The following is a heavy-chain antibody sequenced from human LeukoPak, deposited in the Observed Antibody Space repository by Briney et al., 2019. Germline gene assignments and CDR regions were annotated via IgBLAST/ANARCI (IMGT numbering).Heavy chain of an antibody. CDR2: ISSSSSYI. CDR3: ARDRGGNSGRDAFDI. J-gene: IGHJ3*02. D-gene: IGHD4-23*01. V-gene: IGHV3-21*01. CDR1: GFTFSSCS. Sequence: GGSLRLSCAASGFTFSSCSMQWVRQAPGKGLEWVSCISSSSSYIYYADSVKGRFTISRDNAKNSLYLQMNSLRAEDTAVYYCARDRGGNSGRDAFDIWGQGTMVTVSS.